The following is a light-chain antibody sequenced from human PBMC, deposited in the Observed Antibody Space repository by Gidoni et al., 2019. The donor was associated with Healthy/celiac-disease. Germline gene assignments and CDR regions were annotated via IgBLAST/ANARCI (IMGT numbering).Light chain of an antibody. CDR3: QQYNNWPLLT. CDR2: GAS. J-gene: IGKJ4*01. Sequence: EVVMTQSPATLSVSPGERATLSCRASQSVSSNLAWYQQKPGQAPRLLIYGASTRATGIPARFSGSGSGTEFTLTISSLQSEDCAVYYCQQYNNWPLLTFGGGTKVEIQ. V-gene: IGKV3-15*01. CDR1: QSVSSN.